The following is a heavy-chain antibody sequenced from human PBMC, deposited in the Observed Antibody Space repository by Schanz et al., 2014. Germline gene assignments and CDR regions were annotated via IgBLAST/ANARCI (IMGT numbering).Heavy chain of an antibody. CDR1: EFSFSSFG. V-gene: IGHV3-33*08. CDR3: ARDHQWLARYYMDV. J-gene: IGHJ6*03. D-gene: IGHD6-19*01. Sequence: VQLVESGGGLVQPGGSLRLSCAASEFSFSSFGMNWVRQAPGKGLEWVAIIWYDGSNKYYADSVKGRFTISRDNAKNSLYLQMNSLRAEDTAVYYCARDHQWLARYYMDVWGKGTTVTVSS. CDR2: IWYDGSNK.